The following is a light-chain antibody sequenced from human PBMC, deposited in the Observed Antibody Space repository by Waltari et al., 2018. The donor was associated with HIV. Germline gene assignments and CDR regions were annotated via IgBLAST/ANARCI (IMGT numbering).Light chain of an antibody. CDR3: QTWGAGIVV. V-gene: IGLV4-69*01. Sequence: QLVLPQSPSASASLGASVKLTCSLSSGHSPYATAGHQHQPGKGPRFLMKINSDGSHRKGDEIPDRFSGSASGPERYLTISSLQSEDEGDYYCQTWGAGIVVFGGGTKLSVL. CDR2: INSDGSH. J-gene: IGLJ2*01. CDR1: SGHSPYA.